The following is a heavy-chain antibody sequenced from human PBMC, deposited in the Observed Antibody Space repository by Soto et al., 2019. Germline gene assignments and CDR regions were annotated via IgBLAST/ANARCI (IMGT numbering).Heavy chain of an antibody. CDR3: AKLSLAGYSSGSFKPTKSKETDY. Sequence: GGSLRLSCAASGFTFSSYGMHWVRQAPGKGLEWVAVISYDGSNKYYADSVKGRFTISRDNSKNTLYLQMNSLRAEDTAVYYCAKLSLAGYSSGSFKPTKSKETDYWGQGTLVTVSS. V-gene: IGHV3-30*18. D-gene: IGHD6-19*01. J-gene: IGHJ4*02. CDR2: ISYDGSNK. CDR1: GFTFSSYG.